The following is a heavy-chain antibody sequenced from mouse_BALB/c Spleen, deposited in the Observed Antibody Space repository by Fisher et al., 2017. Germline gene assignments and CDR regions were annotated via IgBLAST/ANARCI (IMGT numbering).Heavy chain of an antibody. J-gene: IGHJ4*01. CDR3: ARDRDGRLRAMDY. D-gene: IGHD2-4*01. Sequence: ARFTISRDNAKNNLYLQMSSLQTDDTAMYYCARDRDGRLRAMDYWGQGTSVTVSS. V-gene: IGHV5-6-3*01.